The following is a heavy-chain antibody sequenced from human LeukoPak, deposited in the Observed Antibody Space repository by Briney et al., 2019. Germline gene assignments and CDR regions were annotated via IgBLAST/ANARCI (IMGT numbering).Heavy chain of an antibody. CDR2: LSGSGGST. V-gene: IGHV3-23*01. CDR1: GFTFSSHA. CDR3: AKVDLGYYDFWSGYGFDF. Sequence: PGGSLRPSCAASGFTFSSHAMSWVRQAPGKGLEWVSALSGSGGSTYYADSVKGRFTISRDNSKNTLYLQMNSLRAEDTAVYYCAKVDLGYYDFWSGYGFDFWGQGTLVTVSS. D-gene: IGHD3-3*01. J-gene: IGHJ4*02.